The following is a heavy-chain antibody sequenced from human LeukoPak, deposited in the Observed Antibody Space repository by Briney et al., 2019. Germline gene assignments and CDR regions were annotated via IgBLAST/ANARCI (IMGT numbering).Heavy chain of an antibody. CDR1: GYTFTNYG. J-gene: IGHJ6*02. CDR2: ISDYKGNP. D-gene: IGHD2-2*01. V-gene: IGHV1-18*01. CDR3: ARDLDIVVVRGALRHYGVDV. Sequence: ASVKVSCKASGYTFTNYGITWVRQAPGQGLEWMGWISDYKGNPKYAQHFQGRVSMTTDTSTSTAYMELRSLTSDDTAVYFCARDLDIVVVRGALRHYGVDVWGQGTTVTVSS.